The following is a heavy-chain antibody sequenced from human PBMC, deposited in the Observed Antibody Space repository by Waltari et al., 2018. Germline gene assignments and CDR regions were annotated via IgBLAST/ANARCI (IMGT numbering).Heavy chain of an antibody. V-gene: IGHV4-38-2*02. D-gene: IGHD5-12*01. Sequence: QVQLQESGPGLVKPSETLSLTCTVSGYSIGSGYYRGWIRQPPGKELEWIGSIYHNGNTYYNPSLKSRVTISVATSKNQFSLQLKSVTAADTAVYYCARDTATYEGWFDPWGQGTLVTVSS. CDR3: ARDTATYEGWFDP. CDR1: GYSIGSGYY. J-gene: IGHJ5*02. CDR2: IYHNGNT.